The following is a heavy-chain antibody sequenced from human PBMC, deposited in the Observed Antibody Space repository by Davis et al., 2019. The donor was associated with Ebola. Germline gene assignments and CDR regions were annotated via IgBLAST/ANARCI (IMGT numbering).Heavy chain of an antibody. CDR3: AREIKREVQGAFFEN. V-gene: IGHV1-58*02. CDR2: IVVGSGNT. CDR1: GFTFTTSA. D-gene: IGHD1-26*01. J-gene: IGHJ4*02. Sequence: SAKVSCKASGFTFTTSAMQWVRQARGQRLEWIGWIVVGSGNTNYAQKFQERVTITRDMSTSTAYMERSSLRSEDTAVYYCAREIKREVQGAFFENWGQGTLVTVSS.